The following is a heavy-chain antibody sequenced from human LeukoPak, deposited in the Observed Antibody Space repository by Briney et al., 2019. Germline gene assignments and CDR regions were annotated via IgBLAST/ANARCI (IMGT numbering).Heavy chain of an antibody. Sequence: ASVKVSCKASGYTFTGYYMHWVRQAPGQGLEWMGWINPNSGDTKYAQKFQGRVTMTRDTSISTAYMELSRLRSEDTAVYYCAKEVVITGSWFDPWGQGTLVTVSS. D-gene: IGHD3-22*01. J-gene: IGHJ5*02. CDR3: AKEVVITGSWFDP. CDR2: INPNSGDT. CDR1: GYTFTGYY. V-gene: IGHV1-2*02.